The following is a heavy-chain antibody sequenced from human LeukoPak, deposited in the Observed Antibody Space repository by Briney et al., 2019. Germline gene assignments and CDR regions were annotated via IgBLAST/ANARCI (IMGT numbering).Heavy chain of an antibody. J-gene: IGHJ4*02. CDR2: ICGSGDTI. CDR3: SRRFDC. CDR1: GFTFSDYS. Sequence: PGGSLRLSCAASGFTFSDYSMNWVRQAPGKGLEWVSYICGSGDTIYYADSVKGRFTISRDNAKNSLDLQMNSLRDEDTAVYYCSRRFDCWGQGTLVTVSS. V-gene: IGHV3-48*02.